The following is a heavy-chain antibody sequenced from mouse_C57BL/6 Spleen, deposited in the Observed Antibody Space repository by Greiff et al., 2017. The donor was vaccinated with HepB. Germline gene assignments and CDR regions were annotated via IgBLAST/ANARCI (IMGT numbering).Heavy chain of an antibody. D-gene: IGHD2-5*01. J-gene: IGHJ3*01. CDR2: IDPSDSYT. CDR1: GYTFTSYW. Sequence: QVQLQQPGAELVKPGASVKLSCKASGYTFTSYWMQWVKQRPGQGLEWIGEIDPSDSYTNYNQKFKGKATLTVDTSSGTAYMQLSSLTSEDSAVYYCARAGSYYSKGAWFAYWGQGTLVTVSA. V-gene: IGHV1-50*01. CDR3: ARAGSYYSKGAWFAY.